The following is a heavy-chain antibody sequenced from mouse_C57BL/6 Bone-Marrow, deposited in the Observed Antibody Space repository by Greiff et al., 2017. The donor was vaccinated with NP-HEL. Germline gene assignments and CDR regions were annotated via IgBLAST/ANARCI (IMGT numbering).Heavy chain of an antibody. CDR2: IDPENGDT. CDR3: TGGPWFAY. Sequence: EVQLQQSGAELVRPGASVKLSCTASGFNIKDDYMHWVKQRPEQGLEWIGWIDPENGDTEYASKFQGKATITADTSSNTAYLQLSSLTSEDTAVYYGTGGPWFAYWGQGTLVTVSA. V-gene: IGHV14-4*01. J-gene: IGHJ3*01. CDR1: GFNIKDDY.